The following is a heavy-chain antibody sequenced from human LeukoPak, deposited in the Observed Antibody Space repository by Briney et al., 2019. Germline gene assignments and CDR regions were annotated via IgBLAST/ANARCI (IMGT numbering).Heavy chain of an antibody. J-gene: IGHJ4*02. Sequence: GGSLKISCEGSGYSFTIYWIGWVRQMPGKGLEWMGIIYPGDSDTRYSPSFQGQVTISADKSVSTAYLQWSSLKASDTAMYYCARQDPAGEYYFDSWGQGTLVTVSS. CDR1: GYSFTIYW. CDR3: ARQDPAGEYYFDS. D-gene: IGHD3-10*01. CDR2: IYPGDSDT. V-gene: IGHV5-51*01.